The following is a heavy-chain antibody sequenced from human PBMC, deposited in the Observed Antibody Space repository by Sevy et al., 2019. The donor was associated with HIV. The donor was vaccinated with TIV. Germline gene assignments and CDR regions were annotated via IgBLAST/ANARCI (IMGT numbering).Heavy chain of an antibody. J-gene: IGHJ4*02. CDR3: ATTRGSGTYWRVFDY. Sequence: GGSLRLSCAASGFTFSSYSIHWVRQAPGKGLEWAAVIWYDGSNKYYADSVKGRFTISRDNSRNTVYLQMNSLRAEDTAVYYCATTRGSGTYWRVFDYWGQGTLVTVSS. CDR1: GFTFSSYS. V-gene: IGHV3-33*01. D-gene: IGHD3-10*01. CDR2: IWYDGSNK.